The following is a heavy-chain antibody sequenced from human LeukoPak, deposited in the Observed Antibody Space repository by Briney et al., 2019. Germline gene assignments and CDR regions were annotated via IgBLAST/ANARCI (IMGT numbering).Heavy chain of an antibody. CDR3: ARDGITMRILEY. D-gene: IGHD3-10*01. V-gene: IGHV3-21*01. Sequence: GSLRLSCAASGFTFSSYSMNWVRQAPGKGLEWVSSISSSSSYIYYADSVKGRFTISRDNAKNSLYLQMDSLRAEDTAVYYCARDGITMRILEYWGQGTLVTVSS. CDR1: GFTFSSYS. CDR2: ISSSSSYI. J-gene: IGHJ4*02.